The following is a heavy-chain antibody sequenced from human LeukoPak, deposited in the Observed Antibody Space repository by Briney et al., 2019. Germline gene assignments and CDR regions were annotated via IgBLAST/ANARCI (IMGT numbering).Heavy chain of an antibody. D-gene: IGHD2-8*01. J-gene: IGHJ5*02. CDR3: ARDRTAFSNEWFGP. V-gene: IGHV1-18*01. CDR2: ISAYNGNT. CDR1: GYTFTSYG. Sequence: ASVKVSCKASGYTFTSYGISWVRQAPGQGLEWMGWISAYNGNTNYAQKLQGRVTMTTDTSTSTAYMELRSLRSDDTAVYYCARDRTAFSNEWFGPWGQGTLVTVSS.